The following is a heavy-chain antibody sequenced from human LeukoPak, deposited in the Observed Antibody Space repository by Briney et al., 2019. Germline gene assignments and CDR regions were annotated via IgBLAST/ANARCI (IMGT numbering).Heavy chain of an antibody. CDR1: GFTFSSYA. CDR2: ISGSGGST. Sequence: PGGSLRLSCAASGFTFSSYAMSWVRQAPGKGLEWVSAISGSGGSTYYADSVKGRSTISRDNSQNTMYLQMNGLRAEDTAVYYCATWPGAWYGEDYWGQGTPVTVSS. CDR3: ATWPGAWYGEDY. V-gene: IGHV3-23*01. J-gene: IGHJ4*02. D-gene: IGHD3-10*01.